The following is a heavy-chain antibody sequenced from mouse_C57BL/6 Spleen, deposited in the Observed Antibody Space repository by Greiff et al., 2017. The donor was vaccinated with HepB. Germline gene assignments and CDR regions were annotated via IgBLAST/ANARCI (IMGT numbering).Heavy chain of an antibody. Sequence: EVQLVESGGGLVKPGGSLKLSCAASGFTFSDYGMHWVRQAPEKGLEWVAYISSGSSTIYYADTVKGRFTISRDNAKNTLFLQMTSLRSEDTAMYYCARRDYYGSSYGYYAMDYCGQGTSVTVSS. CDR1: GFTFSDYG. CDR2: ISSGSSTI. J-gene: IGHJ4*01. D-gene: IGHD1-1*01. V-gene: IGHV5-17*01. CDR3: ARRDYYGSSYGYYAMDY.